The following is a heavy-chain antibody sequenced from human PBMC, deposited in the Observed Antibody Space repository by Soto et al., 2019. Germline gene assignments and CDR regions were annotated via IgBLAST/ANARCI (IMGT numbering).Heavy chain of an antibody. CDR1: GLTFEVKA. CDR3: AKSFLAVRHLYQYMDV. Sequence: EVQLVESGGGLYKLGGSLRPSVAASGLTFEVKAITGFRKTQGKGLGWVSGITWNGVALGYAGSVQGRFTISRDDAKNSLFLQMNSLRPEDTAFYYCAKSFLAVRHLYQYMDVWGKGTTVTVSS. CDR2: ITWNGVAL. J-gene: IGHJ6*03. D-gene: IGHD1-1*01. V-gene: IGHV3-9*01.